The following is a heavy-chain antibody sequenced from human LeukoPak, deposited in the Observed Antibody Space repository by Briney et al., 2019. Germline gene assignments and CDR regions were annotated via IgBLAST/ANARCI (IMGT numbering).Heavy chain of an antibody. CDR2: IYPDDSDA. V-gene: IGHV5-51*01. CDR3: ARRGEVTGITYWFDS. Sequence: GESLKISCRGSGYNFTNYWIVWVRQMPGKGLEWMGIIYPDDSDARYIPSFQGHVTISVDKSISTAYLQWSSLKASDTAMYYCARRGEVTGITYWFDSWGQGTLVTVSS. CDR1: GYNFTNYW. D-gene: IGHD2-21*02. J-gene: IGHJ5*01.